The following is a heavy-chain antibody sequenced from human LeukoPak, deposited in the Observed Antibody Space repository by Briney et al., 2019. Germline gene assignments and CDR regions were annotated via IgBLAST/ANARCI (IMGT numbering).Heavy chain of an antibody. CDR2: IYTSGST. Sequence: SSETLYLTCTVSGGSISSYYWSWIRRPAGKGLEWIGRIYTSGSTNYNPSLKSRVTISVDTSKNQFSLKLSSVTAADTAVYYCARSDCSGGSCYEVYWGQGTLVTVSS. D-gene: IGHD2-15*01. CDR3: ARSDCSGGSCYEVY. CDR1: GGSISSYY. V-gene: IGHV4-4*07. J-gene: IGHJ4*02.